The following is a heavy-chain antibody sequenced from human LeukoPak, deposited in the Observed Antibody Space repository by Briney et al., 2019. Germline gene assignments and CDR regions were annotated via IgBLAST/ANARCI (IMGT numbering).Heavy chain of an antibody. V-gene: IGHV4-4*07. Sequence: SETLSLTCTVSGGAISRYYWSWVRQPAGRGLEWMGRFYTGGSTINPSLKSRVTLSVDTSKNQFSLQLSSVTAADTAVYYCARDAGTSGWLLDYWGQGTLVTVSS. CDR3: ARDAGTSGWLLDY. CDR1: GGAISRYY. CDR2: FYTGGST. J-gene: IGHJ4*02. D-gene: IGHD6-19*01.